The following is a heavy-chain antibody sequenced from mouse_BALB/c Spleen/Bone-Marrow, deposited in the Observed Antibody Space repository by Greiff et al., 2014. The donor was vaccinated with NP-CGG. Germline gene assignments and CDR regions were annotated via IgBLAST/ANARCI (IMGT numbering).Heavy chain of an antibody. J-gene: IGHJ4*01. Sequence: DVHLEESGAELVKPGASVKLSRTASGFNIKDTYMHWVKQRPEQGLEWIGRIEPANDNARYDQKFKGKATITADTSSNTAYLQLSILTSEDTAVYFCARKIRLYAMDYWGQGTSVTVSS. CDR2: IEPANDNA. CDR1: GFNIKDTY. CDR3: ARKIRLYAMDY. D-gene: IGHD5-1-1*01. V-gene: IGHV14-3*02.